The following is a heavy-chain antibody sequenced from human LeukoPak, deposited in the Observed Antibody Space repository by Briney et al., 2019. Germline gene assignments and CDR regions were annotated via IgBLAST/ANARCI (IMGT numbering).Heavy chain of an antibody. D-gene: IGHD3-9*01. Sequence: GASVKVSCKASGYTFTSYDINWVRQATGQGLEWMGWMNPNSGNTGYAQKFQGRVTMTRNTSISTAYMELSSLRSEDTAVYYCARVSHYDILTGYYPSIDYWGQGTLVTVSS. CDR3: ARVSHYDILTGYYPSIDY. V-gene: IGHV1-8*01. CDR1: GYTFTSYD. CDR2: MNPNSGNT. J-gene: IGHJ4*02.